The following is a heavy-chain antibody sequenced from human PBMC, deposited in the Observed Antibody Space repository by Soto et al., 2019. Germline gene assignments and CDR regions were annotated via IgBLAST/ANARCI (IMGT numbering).Heavy chain of an antibody. D-gene: IGHD3-9*01. Sequence: GGSLRLSCAASGFTFSSYSMNWVRQAPGKGLEWVSSISSSSSYIYYADSVKGRFTIPRDNAKNSLYLQMNSLRAEDTAVYYCATLPYDILTGDYYYYYMDVWGKGTTVTVSS. CDR2: ISSSSSYI. CDR3: ATLPYDILTGDYYYYYMDV. V-gene: IGHV3-21*01. CDR1: GFTFSSYS. J-gene: IGHJ6*03.